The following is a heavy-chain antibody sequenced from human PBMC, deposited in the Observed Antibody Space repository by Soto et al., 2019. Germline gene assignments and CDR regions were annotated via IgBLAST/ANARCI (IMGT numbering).Heavy chain of an antibody. CDR1: GFTFRNYA. J-gene: IGHJ4*02. Sequence: EVQLLESGGGLVQPGGSLRLSCAASGFTFRNYAMSWVRQAPGKGLEWVSVISGSGGDTFYADSVKGRFTISRDNSKNSLYLQMNSLRVEGKAVYYCAKAREGTSSSMFGDYWGQGTLVTVSS. CDR3: AKAREGTSSSMFGDY. V-gene: IGHV3-23*01. CDR2: ISGSGGDT. D-gene: IGHD6-6*01.